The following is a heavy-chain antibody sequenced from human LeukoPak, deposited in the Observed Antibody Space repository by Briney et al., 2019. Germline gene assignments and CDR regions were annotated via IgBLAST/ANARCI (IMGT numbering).Heavy chain of an antibody. CDR1: GGSFSGYY. CDR3: ARADWNYGFGY. D-gene: IGHD1-7*01. J-gene: IGHJ4*02. Sequence: PSETLSLTCAVYGGSFSGYYWSWIRQPPGKGLEWIGSIYHSGSTYYHPSLKSRVTISVDTSKNQFSLKLSSVTAADTAVYYCARADWNYGFGYWGQGTLVTVSS. V-gene: IGHV4-34*01. CDR2: IYHSGST.